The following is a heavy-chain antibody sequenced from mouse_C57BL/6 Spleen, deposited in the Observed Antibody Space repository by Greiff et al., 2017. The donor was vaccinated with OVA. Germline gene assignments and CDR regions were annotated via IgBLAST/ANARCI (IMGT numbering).Heavy chain of an antibody. CDR2: ISYDGSN. J-gene: IGHJ2*01. V-gene: IGHV3-6*01. D-gene: IGHD2-5*01. CDR1: GYSITSGYY. Sequence: EVHLVESGPGLVKPSQSLSLTCSVTGYSITSGYYWNWIRQFPGNKLEWMGYISYDGSNNYNPSLKNRISITRDTSKNQFFLKLNSVTTEDTATYYCARGEAYYSNGFDYWGQGTTLTVSS. CDR3: ARGEAYYSNGFDY.